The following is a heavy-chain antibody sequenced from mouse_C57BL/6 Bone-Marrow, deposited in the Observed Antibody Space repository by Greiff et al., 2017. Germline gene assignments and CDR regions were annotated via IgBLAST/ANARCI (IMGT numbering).Heavy chain of an antibody. D-gene: IGHD1-1*01. CDR1: GFSLTSYG. J-gene: IGHJ3*01. CDR3: AKHEGYYGSSSWFAY. Sequence: VKVVESGPGLVAPSQSLSITCTVSGFSLTSYGVDWVRQPPGKGLEWLGVIWGGGSTNYNSALMSRLSISKDNSKRQVFLQMNSLQTDDTAMYYCAKHEGYYGSSSWFAYWGQGTLVTVSA. V-gene: IGHV2-9*01. CDR2: IWGGGST.